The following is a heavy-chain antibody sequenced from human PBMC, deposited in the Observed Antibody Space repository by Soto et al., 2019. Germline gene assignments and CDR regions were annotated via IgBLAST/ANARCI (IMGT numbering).Heavy chain of an antibody. Sequence: GGSLRLFCAASGFTFSNYDMSWVRQAPGKGLEWVSGISGSGDSTHYATTYAASVKGRFTISRDDSKKTAYLQMNSLESEDTAVYYCSRDDSDWFFNWGRGTLVTVSS. J-gene: IGHJ4*02. CDR3: SRDDSDWFFN. D-gene: IGHD3-9*01. CDR2: ISGSGDST. V-gene: IGHV3-23*01. CDR1: GFTFSNYD.